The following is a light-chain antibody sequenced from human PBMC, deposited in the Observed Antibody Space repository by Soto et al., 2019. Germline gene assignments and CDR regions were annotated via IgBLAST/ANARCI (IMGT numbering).Light chain of an antibody. CDR3: QQRDKWPVT. Sequence: EIVLTQSPDTLSWSPGERAIFSCRASQSVGDNLAWYQHKPGQPPRLLIYDASKRATGIPARFSGSGSGTDFTLTISSLEAEDFAVYFCQQRDKWPVTFGPGTTVDIK. J-gene: IGKJ3*01. CDR2: DAS. V-gene: IGKV3-11*01. CDR1: QSVGDN.